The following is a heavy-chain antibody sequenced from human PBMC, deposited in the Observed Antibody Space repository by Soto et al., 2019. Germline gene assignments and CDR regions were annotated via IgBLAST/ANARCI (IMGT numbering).Heavy chain of an antibody. CDR2: ISAYNGNT. D-gene: IGHD2-21*01. V-gene: IGHV1-18*01. J-gene: IGHJ6*02. Sequence: QIQLVQSGGEVKKPGASVKVSCKSSGYKFISHSITWVRQAPGQGLEWMGRISAYNGNTNYAQKLHGRVTMTTDTSTHTANMELRSLRTGDTAVYYCARGAFCGGAPGCRDMDVWGQGTTVTVSS. CDR1: GYKFISHS. CDR3: ARGAFCGGAPGCRDMDV.